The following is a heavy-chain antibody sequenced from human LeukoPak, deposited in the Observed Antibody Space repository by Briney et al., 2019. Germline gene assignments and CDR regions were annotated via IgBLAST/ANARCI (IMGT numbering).Heavy chain of an antibody. CDR3: AAGGGWDPSFGVVTHIDA. V-gene: IGHV3-20*04. Sequence: GGSLRLSCATSGFTFVDYGLSWVRRAPGKGLEWLCAINYNGAITDYADSVKGRFTISRDNAKNSLYLRMDSLRVEDTAVYYCAAGGGWDPSFGVVTHIDAWGKGTTVAVS. CDR2: INYNGAIT. CDR1: GFTFVDYG. J-gene: IGHJ6*03. D-gene: IGHD3-3*01.